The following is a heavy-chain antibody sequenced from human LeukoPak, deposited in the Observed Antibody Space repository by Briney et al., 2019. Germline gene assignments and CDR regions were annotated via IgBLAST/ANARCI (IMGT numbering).Heavy chain of an antibody. CDR1: GYTFTSYD. V-gene: IGHV1-8*02. CDR3: ARGFGDNWNYYYYYYMDV. CDR2: INPNSGNT. Sequence: GASVKVYCKASGYTFTSYDLNWVRQATGQGREWMGWINPNSGNTGYAQKFQGRVTMTRNTSISTAYMELSSLRSEDTAVYYCARGFGDNWNYYYYYYMDVWGKGTTVTVSS. J-gene: IGHJ6*03. D-gene: IGHD1-20*01.